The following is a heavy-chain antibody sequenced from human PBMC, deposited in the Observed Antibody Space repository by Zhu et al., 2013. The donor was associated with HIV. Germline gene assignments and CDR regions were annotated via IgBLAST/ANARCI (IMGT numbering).Heavy chain of an antibody. CDR3: ARPPNYDSSGYYNGYDAFDI. D-gene: IGHD3-22*01. CDR2: IYPGDSDT. CDR1: GYSFTSYW. V-gene: IGHV5-51*01. J-gene: IGHJ3*02. Sequence: VQLVQSGAEVKKPGESLKISCKGSGYSFTSYWIGWVRQMPGKGLEWMGIIYPGDSDTRYSPSFQGQVTISADKSISTAYLQWSSLKASDTAMYYCARPPNYDSSGYYNGYDAFDIWGQGTMVTVSS.